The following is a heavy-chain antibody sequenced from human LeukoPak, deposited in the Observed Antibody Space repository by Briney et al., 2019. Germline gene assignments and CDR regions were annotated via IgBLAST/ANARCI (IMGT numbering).Heavy chain of an antibody. Sequence: SEPLSLTCNVSGDSLTSHFWSWIRQTPGKALVWIGYVFHSGTTNYSPSLKSRVTISLDTSKKQFYLRLASVTAAETAVYYCARRMATVTDAFDIWGRGTMVSVSS. CDR3: ARRMATVTDAFDI. J-gene: IGHJ3*02. CDR2: VFHSGTT. V-gene: IGHV4-59*08. CDR1: GDSLTSHF. D-gene: IGHD5-24*01.